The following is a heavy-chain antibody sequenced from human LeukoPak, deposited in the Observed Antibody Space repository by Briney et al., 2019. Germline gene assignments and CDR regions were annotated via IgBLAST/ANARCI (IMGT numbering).Heavy chain of an antibody. V-gene: IGHV3-30*04. CDR3: AELGITMIGGV. CDR2: ISYDGSDK. Sequence: GGSLRLSCAASGFTFSIYAMHWVRQAPGKGLEWVAVISYDGSDKYYADSVKGRFTISRDNSKNTLYLQMNSLRAEDTAVYYCAELGITMIGGVWGKGTTVTISS. J-gene: IGHJ6*04. D-gene: IGHD3-10*02. CDR1: GFTFSIYA.